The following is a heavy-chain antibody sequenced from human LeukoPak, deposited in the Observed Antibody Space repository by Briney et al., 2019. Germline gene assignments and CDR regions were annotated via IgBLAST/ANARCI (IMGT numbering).Heavy chain of an antibody. CDR3: ARRKFYSAYDPFDY. CDR2: INQDGTAK. D-gene: IGHD5-12*01. J-gene: IGHJ4*02. Sequence: QPGGSLRLSCAASGFTFSSYAMSWVRQAPGKGLEWVANINQDGTAKYYVDSVKGRFTVSRDNAKDSLYLQMNSLRAEDTSVYYCARRKFYSAYDPFDYWGQGTLVTVSS. CDR1: GFTFSSYA. V-gene: IGHV3-7*01.